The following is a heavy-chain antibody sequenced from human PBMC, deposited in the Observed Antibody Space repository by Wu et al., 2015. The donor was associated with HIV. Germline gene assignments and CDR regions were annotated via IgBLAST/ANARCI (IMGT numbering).Heavy chain of an antibody. J-gene: IGHJ4*02. Sequence: VQLVQSGAEMKKPGSSVKLSCKASGGTFSSFSINWVRQAPGQGLEWMGWINPNSGGTNYAQKFQGRVTMTRDTSISTAYMELSRLRSDDTAVYYCARDRAYSGYDFYYWGQGTLVTVSS. CDR2: INPNSGGT. CDR3: ARDRAYSGYDFYY. CDR1: GGTFSSFS. V-gene: IGHV1-2*02. D-gene: IGHD5-12*01.